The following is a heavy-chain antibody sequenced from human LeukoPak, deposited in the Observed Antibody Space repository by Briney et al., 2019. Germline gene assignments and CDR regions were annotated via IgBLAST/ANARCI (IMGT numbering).Heavy chain of an antibody. J-gene: IGHJ5*01. V-gene: IGHV4-38-2*02. CDR2: MYHTGST. D-gene: IGHD2-21*02. Sequence: SETLSLTCTVSGYSMSSGYYWGWIRQPPERGLEWIGSMYHTGSTYYNPSLKSRVTISVDTSKNQFSLKLSSVTAADTAVYYCARGESSYCSGGCYFASWGQGTLVTISS. CDR3: ARGESSYCSGGCYFAS. CDR1: GYSMSSGYY.